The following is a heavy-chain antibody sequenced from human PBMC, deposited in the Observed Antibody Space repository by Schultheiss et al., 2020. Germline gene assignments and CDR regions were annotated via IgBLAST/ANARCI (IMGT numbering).Heavy chain of an antibody. CDR2: INHRGST. V-gene: IGHV4-34*01. Sequence: SETLSLTCAVYGESFSGYVWTWIRQPPGKGLEWIGEINHRGSTNYNPSLKSRVTISVDTSKNQFSLKLSSVTAADTAVYYCARGRSSGWYYWGQGTLVTVSS. CDR3: ARGRSSGWYY. J-gene: IGHJ4*02. CDR1: GESFSGYV. D-gene: IGHD6-19*01.